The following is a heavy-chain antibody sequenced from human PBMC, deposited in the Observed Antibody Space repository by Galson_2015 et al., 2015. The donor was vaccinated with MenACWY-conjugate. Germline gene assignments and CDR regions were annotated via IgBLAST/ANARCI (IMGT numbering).Heavy chain of an antibody. Sequence: SETLSLTCTVSGYSISSGSFWAWIRQTPGKGLEWLGTTHHTGSTYYNPCLGNRGTSTLDTLKNQGSLRLNSVTAADSAVYYCARRVRRLTKPFDSWGQGTLVTVSS. D-gene: IGHD3-10*01. CDR1: GYSISSGSF. CDR3: ARRVRRLTKPFDS. CDR2: THHTGST. J-gene: IGHJ4*02. V-gene: IGHV4-38-2*02.